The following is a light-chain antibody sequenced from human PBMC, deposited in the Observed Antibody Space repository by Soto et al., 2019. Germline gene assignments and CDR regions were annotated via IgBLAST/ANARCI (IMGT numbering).Light chain of an antibody. CDR1: QSVSNN. CDR2: GAS. V-gene: IGKV3-15*01. Sequence: EIVMTQSPATPSVSPGERATLSCRASQSVSNNLAWYQQKPGQAPRLLIYGASTRATGIPARFSGSGSGTEFTLTISSLQSEDFAVYYCQQYNNWPPTFGQGTKVEIK. CDR3: QQYNNWPPT. J-gene: IGKJ1*01.